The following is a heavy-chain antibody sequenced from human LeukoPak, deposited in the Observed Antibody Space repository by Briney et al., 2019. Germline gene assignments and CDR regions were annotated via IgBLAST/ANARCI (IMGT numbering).Heavy chain of an antibody. Sequence: PSETLSLTCTVSGGSISSYYWSWIRQPAGKGLEWIGRIYTSGSTNYNPSLKSRVTMSVDTSKNQFSLKLSSVTAADTAVYYCARWGLLRYFGWLSAGAFDYWGQGTLVTVSS. V-gene: IGHV4-4*07. CDR3: ARWGLLRYFGWLSAGAFDY. CDR2: IYTSGST. J-gene: IGHJ4*02. D-gene: IGHD3-9*01. CDR1: GGSISSYY.